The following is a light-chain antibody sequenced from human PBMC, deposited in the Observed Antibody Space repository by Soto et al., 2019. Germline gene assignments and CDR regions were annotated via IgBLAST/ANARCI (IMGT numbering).Light chain of an antibody. CDR3: QQRNSWPLT. CDR1: QSVSTY. CDR2: DTS. Sequence: EIVLTQSPATLSLSPGERATLSCRASQSVSTYLAWYQQKPGRAPRLLIYDTSNRATGIPARFTGSGSGTDFTLTISSLEAEDFAVYYCQQRNSWPLTFGPGTKVDIK. V-gene: IGKV3-11*01. J-gene: IGKJ3*01.